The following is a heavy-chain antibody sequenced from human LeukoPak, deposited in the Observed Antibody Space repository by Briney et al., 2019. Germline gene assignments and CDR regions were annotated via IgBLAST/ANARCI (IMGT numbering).Heavy chain of an antibody. CDR2: ISGYNSNT. V-gene: IGHV1-18*01. CDR3: ARGGESYYSAFDI. J-gene: IGHJ3*02. D-gene: IGHD1-26*01. Sequence: ASVKVSCKASGYTFSNYGINWVRQAPGQGLEWMGWISGYNSNTKYAQKFQDRVTMTTDTSTSTAYMELRSLRSDDRAVYYCARGGESYYSAFDIWGQGTMVTVSS. CDR1: GYTFSNYG.